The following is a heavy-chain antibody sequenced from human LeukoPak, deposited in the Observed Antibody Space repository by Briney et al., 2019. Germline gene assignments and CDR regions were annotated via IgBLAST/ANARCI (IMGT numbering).Heavy chain of an antibody. Sequence: SSETLSLTCAVYGGSFSGYYWSWIRQPPGKGLEWIGEINHSGSTNYNPSLKSRVTISVDTSKNQFSLKLSSVTAADTAVYYCARVNPITFGGVRWFDPWGQGTLVTVSS. CDR3: ARVNPITFGGVRWFDP. D-gene: IGHD3-16*01. V-gene: IGHV4-34*01. J-gene: IGHJ5*02. CDR2: INHSGST. CDR1: GGSFSGYY.